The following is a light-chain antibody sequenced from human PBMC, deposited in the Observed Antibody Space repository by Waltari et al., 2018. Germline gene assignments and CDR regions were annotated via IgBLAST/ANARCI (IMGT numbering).Light chain of an antibody. CDR3: QQRNSWPRT. Sequence: EIVLTQSPATLPLSPGERATLSCRASQSISTDLTWYQQKPGQAPRLLIIDASNRATGIPVRFSGGGSGTDFTLTISSLESEDFAVYYCQQRNSWPRTFGQGTKVKIK. J-gene: IGKJ1*01. CDR2: DAS. CDR1: QSISTD. V-gene: IGKV3-11*01.